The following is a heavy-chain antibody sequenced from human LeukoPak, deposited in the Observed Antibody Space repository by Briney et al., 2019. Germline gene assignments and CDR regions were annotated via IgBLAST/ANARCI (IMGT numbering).Heavy chain of an antibody. D-gene: IGHD5-12*01. CDR2: IGTDGSSE. CDR3: ARAGTYSGYKVFDT. CDR1: RFIFSNYY. Sequence: GGSLRLSCAASRFIFSNYYMSWIRQTPGKGLEWIANIGTDGSSENYADSAKGRFTISRDDARNSLFLQMSSLRVEDTAVYFCARAGTYSGYKVFDTWGQGTLVTVAS. V-gene: IGHV3-11*01. J-gene: IGHJ5*02.